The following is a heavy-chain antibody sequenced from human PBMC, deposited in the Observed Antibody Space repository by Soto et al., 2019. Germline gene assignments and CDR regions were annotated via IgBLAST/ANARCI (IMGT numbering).Heavy chain of an antibody. D-gene: IGHD3-10*01. CDR1: GGSISNYF. J-gene: IGHJ4*02. Sequence: SETLSLTCTVSGGSISNYFWHWIRQPPGKGLEWIGYIYYSGSTNYNPSLKSRVTISVDTSKNQFSLKLSSVTAADTAVYYCAASGSNGQFDFWAQGTLVTSPQ. CDR2: IYYSGST. V-gene: IGHV4-59*01. CDR3: AASGSNGQFDF.